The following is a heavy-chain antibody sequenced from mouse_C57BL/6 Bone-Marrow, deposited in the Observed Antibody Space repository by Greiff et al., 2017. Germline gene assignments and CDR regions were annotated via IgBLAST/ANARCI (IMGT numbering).Heavy chain of an antibody. D-gene: IGHD1-1*01. Sequence: VQLQQSGPELVKPGASVKMSCKASGYTFTDYYMHWVKQKPGKGLEWIGEIYPGSGNTYYNEKFKGKATLTADTSSSTAYMQLSSLTSEDSAVYYCARDDYYGSSPWFAYWGQGTLVTVSA. CDR2: YPGSGNTY. J-gene: IGHJ3*01. CDR1: YTFTDYYM. CDR3: RDDYYGSSPWFAY. V-gene: IGHV1-83*01.